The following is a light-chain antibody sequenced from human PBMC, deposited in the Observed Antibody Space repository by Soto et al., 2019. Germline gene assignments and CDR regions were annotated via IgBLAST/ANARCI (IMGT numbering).Light chain of an antibody. CDR3: QAYDDSLTAFV. Sequence: QSVLTQPPSVSGAPGQRVTISCTGNNANLGAGYDVHWYQQLPGAAPKLVIFGNRNRPSGVPERFSGSKSGTSASLAITGLQAEDEADYYCQAYDDSLTAFVFXGGTKPTVL. J-gene: IGLJ3*02. CDR1: NANLGAGYD. CDR2: GNR. V-gene: IGLV1-40*01.